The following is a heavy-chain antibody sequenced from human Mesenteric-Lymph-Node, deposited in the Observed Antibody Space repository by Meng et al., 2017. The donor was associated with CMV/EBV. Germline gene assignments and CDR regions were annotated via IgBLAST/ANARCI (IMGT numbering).Heavy chain of an antibody. V-gene: IGHV3-69-1*01. CDR1: GFTVSNNY. J-gene: IGHJ4*02. CDR3: AKDPNDFWNGYYGPHFDC. CDR2: ISSSTI. D-gene: IGHD3/OR15-3a*01. Sequence: GESLKISCAASGFTVSNNYMSWVRQAPGKGLEWVSSISSSTIYYADSVKGRFTISRDNAKNSLYLQMNSLRVEDTAVYYCAKDPNDFWNGYYGPHFDCRGQGTLVTV.